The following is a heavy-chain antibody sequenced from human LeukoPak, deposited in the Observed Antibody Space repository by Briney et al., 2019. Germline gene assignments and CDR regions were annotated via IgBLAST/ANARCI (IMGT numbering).Heavy chain of an antibody. J-gene: IGHJ4*02. D-gene: IGHD3-22*01. V-gene: IGHV4-39*01. CDR2: IYYSGSP. CDR3: ARTYYYDSSGYYYPRFDY. Sequence: SETLSLTCTVSGGSISSSSYYWGWIRQPPGKGLEWIGSIYYSGSPYYNPSLKSRVTISVDTSKNQFSLKLSSVTAADTAVYYCARTYYYDSSGYYYPRFDYWGQGTLVTVSS. CDR1: GGSISSSSYY.